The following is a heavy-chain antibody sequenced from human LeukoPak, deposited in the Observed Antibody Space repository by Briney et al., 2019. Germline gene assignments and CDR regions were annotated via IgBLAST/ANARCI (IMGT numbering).Heavy chain of an antibody. D-gene: IGHD6-19*01. CDR2: ISYDGSNK. J-gene: IGHJ3*02. CDR3: AKDRIAVAGLGAFDI. Sequence: GGSLRLSCAASGFTFSSYGMHWVRQAPGKGLEGVAVISYDGSNKYYADSVKGRFTISRDNSKNTLYLQMNSLRAEDTAVYYCAKDRIAVAGLGAFDIWGQGTMVTVSS. CDR1: GFTFSSYG. V-gene: IGHV3-30*18.